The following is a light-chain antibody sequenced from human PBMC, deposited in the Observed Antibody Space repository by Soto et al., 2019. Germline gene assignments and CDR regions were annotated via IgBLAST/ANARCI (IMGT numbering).Light chain of an antibody. CDR3: QQYNNWGT. J-gene: IGKJ1*01. CDR1: QSVSSN. V-gene: IGKV3-15*01. Sequence: EIVMTQSPATLSVSPGERATLSCRASQSVSSNLARYQQKPGQAPRLIIYGASTRATGIPARFSGSGSGTEFTLTISSLQSEDFAVYYCQQYNNWGTFGQGTKVEIK. CDR2: GAS.